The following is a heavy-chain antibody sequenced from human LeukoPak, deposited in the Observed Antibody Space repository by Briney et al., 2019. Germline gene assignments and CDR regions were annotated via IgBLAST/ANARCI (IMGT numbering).Heavy chain of an antibody. CDR1: GESFSGDF. CDR2: ISHRGRT. D-gene: IGHD3-22*01. J-gene: IGHJ4*02. V-gene: IGHV4-34*01. Sequence: SETLSLTCGVYGESFSGDFWTWLRQAPGKGLEWIGEISHRGRTNHSPSLTGRVTISVDTSMNQFSLQLRSVTAADTALYYCARGQYDSGGYHYGIRAFYFDYWGQGILVTVSS. CDR3: ARGQYDSGGYHYGIRAFYFDY.